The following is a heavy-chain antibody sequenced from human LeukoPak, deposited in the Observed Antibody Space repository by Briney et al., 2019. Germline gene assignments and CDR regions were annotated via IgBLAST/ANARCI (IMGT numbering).Heavy chain of an antibody. CDR2: IYYSGST. D-gene: IGHD3-3*01. Sequence: SETLSLTCTVSGGSISSYYWSWIRQPPGKGLEWIGYIYYSGSTNYNPSLKSRVTISVDTSKNQFSLKLSSVTAADTAVYYCARDRRFGAFDIWGQGTMVTVSS. J-gene: IGHJ3*02. CDR3: ARDRRFGAFDI. CDR1: GGSISSYY. V-gene: IGHV4-59*12.